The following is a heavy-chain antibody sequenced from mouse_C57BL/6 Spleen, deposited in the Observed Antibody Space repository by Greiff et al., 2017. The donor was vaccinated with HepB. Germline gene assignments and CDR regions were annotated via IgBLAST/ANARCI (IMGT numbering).Heavy chain of an antibody. J-gene: IGHJ4*01. CDR1: GFTFSDYG. Sequence: EVMLVESGGGLVKPGGSLKLSCAASGFTFSDYGMHWVRQAPEKGLEWVAYISSGSSTIYYADTVKGRFTISRDNAKNTLFLQMTSLRSEDTAMYYCARQTTVVADYAMDYWGQGTSVTVSS. D-gene: IGHD1-1*01. CDR2: ISSGSSTI. V-gene: IGHV5-17*01. CDR3: ARQTTVVADYAMDY.